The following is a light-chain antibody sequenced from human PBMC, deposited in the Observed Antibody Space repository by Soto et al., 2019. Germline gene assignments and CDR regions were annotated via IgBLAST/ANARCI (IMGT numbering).Light chain of an antibody. CDR2: DVS. J-gene: IGLJ2*01. Sequence: QSALTQPRSVSGSPGQSVAISCDGTSSDVGGYNYVSWYQQYPGKAPKLMIYDVSKRPSGVPDRFSGSKSGNTASLTISGLQAEDEADYYCCSFAGLFGGGTKVTVL. CDR1: SSDVGGYNY. V-gene: IGLV2-11*01. CDR3: CSFAGL.